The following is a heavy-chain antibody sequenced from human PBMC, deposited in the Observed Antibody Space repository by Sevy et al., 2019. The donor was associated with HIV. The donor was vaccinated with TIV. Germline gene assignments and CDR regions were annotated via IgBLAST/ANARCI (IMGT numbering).Heavy chain of an antibody. CDR3: XXVGSSGWTP. CDR1: GYTFSNYG. V-gene: IGHV1-18*01. D-gene: IGHD6-19*01. Sequence: ASVKVSCKASGYTFSNYGISWVRQAPGQGLEWMGWISAYNGKTNYTEKLQGRVTMTTDTSTSTGYMELRSLRSDDTXXXXXXXVGSSGWTPWGQGTLVTVSS. J-gene: IGHJ4*02. CDR2: ISAYNGKT.